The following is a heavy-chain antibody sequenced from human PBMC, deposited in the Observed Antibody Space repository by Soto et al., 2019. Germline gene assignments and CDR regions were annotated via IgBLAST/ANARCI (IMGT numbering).Heavy chain of an antibody. V-gene: IGHV4-30-4*01. Sequence: QVQLQESGPGLVKPSQTLSLTCTVSGGSINSGGYYWRWSRQPPGKGLEWIGYIYYSGSTYYNSSLSSRVTISVDTSRNQFSLKLNSVTAADTAVYYCAGYQLLSLGRLDPWGQGTLVTVSS. CDR2: IYYSGST. CDR3: AGYQLLSLGRLDP. CDR1: GGSINSGGYY. D-gene: IGHD2-2*01. J-gene: IGHJ5*02.